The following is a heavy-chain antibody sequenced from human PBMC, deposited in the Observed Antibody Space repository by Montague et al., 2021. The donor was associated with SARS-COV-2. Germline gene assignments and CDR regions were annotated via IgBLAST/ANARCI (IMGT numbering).Heavy chain of an antibody. D-gene: IGHD6-19*01. CDR1: GGSVSSSGYY. CDR3: ARGSGWMGNALDI. CDR2: IYFSGSS. J-gene: IGHJ3*02. V-gene: IGHV4-39*01. Sequence: SETLSLTCTVSGGSVSSSGYYWGWIRQPPGKGLEWIGSIYFSGSSYYNPSLKSRVSISVDTSKNQFSLRLSSVTSADTAVYYCARGSGWMGNALDIWGQGTMVTVSS.